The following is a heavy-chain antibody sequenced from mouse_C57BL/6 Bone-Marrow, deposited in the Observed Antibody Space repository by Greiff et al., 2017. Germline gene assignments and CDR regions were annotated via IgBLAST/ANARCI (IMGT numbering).Heavy chain of an antibody. Sequence: EVKLVESGGGLVQPGGSLKLSCAASGFTFSDYYMYWVRQTPEKRLEWVAYISNGGGSTYYPDTVKGRFTISRDNAKNTLYLQMSRLKSEDTAMYYCARPPSYYYGSSSFAYWGQGTLVTVSA. CDR2: ISNGGGST. J-gene: IGHJ3*01. CDR1: GFTFSDYY. D-gene: IGHD1-1*01. CDR3: ARPPSYYYGSSSFAY. V-gene: IGHV5-12*01.